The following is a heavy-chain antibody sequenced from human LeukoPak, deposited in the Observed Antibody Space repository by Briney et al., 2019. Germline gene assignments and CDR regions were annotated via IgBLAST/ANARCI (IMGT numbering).Heavy chain of an antibody. Sequence: GASVKVSCKASGGTFSSYAISWVRQAPGQGLEWMGRIIPILGIANYAQKFQGRVTITADKSTSTAYMELSSLRSEDTAVYYCARDRYYYGSGSPPLDYWGQGTLVTASS. D-gene: IGHD3-10*01. CDR1: GGTFSSYA. CDR3: ARDRYYYGSGSPPLDY. CDR2: IIPILGIA. V-gene: IGHV1-69*04. J-gene: IGHJ4*02.